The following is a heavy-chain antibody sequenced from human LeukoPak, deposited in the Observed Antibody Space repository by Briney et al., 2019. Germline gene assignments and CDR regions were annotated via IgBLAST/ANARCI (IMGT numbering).Heavy chain of an antibody. CDR2: IIPIFGTA. CDR3: ARDGVIDIVATSSSLDY. Sequence: GASVKVSCKASGYTFTSYGISWVRQAPGQGLEWMGGIIPIFGTANYAQKFQGRVTITADESTSTAYMELSSLRSEDTAVYYCARDGVIDIVATSSSLDYWGQGTLVTVSS. CDR1: GYTFTSYG. J-gene: IGHJ4*02. D-gene: IGHD5-12*01. V-gene: IGHV1-69*13.